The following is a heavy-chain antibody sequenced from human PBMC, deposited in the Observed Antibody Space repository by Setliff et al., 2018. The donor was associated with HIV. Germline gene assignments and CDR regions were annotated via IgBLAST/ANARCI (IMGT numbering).Heavy chain of an antibody. D-gene: IGHD3-3*01. CDR2: IIPILGIA. V-gene: IGHV1-69*10. J-gene: IGHJ6*03. CDR3: ARGRVLRGYYYYYMDV. CDR1: GGTFSSYA. Sequence: GASVKVSCKASGGTFSSYAISWVRQAPGQGLEWMGGIIPILGIANYAQKFQGRVTITADKSTSTAYMELSSLRSEDTAVYYCARGRVLRGYYYYYMDVWGKGTTVTVS.